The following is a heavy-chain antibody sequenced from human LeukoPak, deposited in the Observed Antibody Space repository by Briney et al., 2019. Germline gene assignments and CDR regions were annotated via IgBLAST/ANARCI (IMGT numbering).Heavy chain of an antibody. CDR3: ARVPILVFGMDV. J-gene: IGHJ6*02. D-gene: IGHD1-14*01. V-gene: IGHV4-39*07. CDR1: GGSISSSDYY. Sequence: PSETLSLTCTVSGGSISSSDYYWSWIRQPPGKGLEWIGEINHSGSTNYNPSLKSRVTISVDTSKNQFSLKLSSVTAADTAVYYCARVPILVFGMDVWGQGTTVTVSS. CDR2: INHSGST.